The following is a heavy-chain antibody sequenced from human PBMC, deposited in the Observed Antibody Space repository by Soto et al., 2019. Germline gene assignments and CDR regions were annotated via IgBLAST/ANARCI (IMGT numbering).Heavy chain of an antibody. Sequence: SETLSLTCAVYGGSFSGYYWSWIRQPPGKGLEWIGEINHSGSTNYNPSLKSRVTISVDTSKNQFSLKLSSVTAADTAVYYCARTLDRAQAQNWGQGTLVTVSS. CDR1: GGSFSGYY. CDR3: ARTLDRAQAQN. J-gene: IGHJ4*02. V-gene: IGHV4-34*01. CDR2: INHSGST.